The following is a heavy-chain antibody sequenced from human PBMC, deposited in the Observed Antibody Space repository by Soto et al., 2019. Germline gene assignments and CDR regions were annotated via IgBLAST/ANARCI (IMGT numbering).Heavy chain of an antibody. D-gene: IGHD4-4*01. V-gene: IGHV1-3*01. J-gene: IGHJ4*02. CDR1: GYSFTSYA. CDR2: INADNGDT. Sequence: QIQVVQSGAEVKKPGASVKVSCKTSGYSFTSYAMHWVRQAPGQRLEWLGWINADNGDTKYSQKFSGRVTITRDTSATTAFMELSSLRSEDTAMYYCARELQGLYYFDFWGQGTLVTVSS. CDR3: ARELQGLYYFDF.